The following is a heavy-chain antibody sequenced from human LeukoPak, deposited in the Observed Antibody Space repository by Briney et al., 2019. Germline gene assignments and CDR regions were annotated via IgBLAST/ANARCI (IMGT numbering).Heavy chain of an antibody. CDR2: INPSGGST. CDR3: ARDGGSFSYNMDV. D-gene: IGHD1-26*01. Sequence: ASVKVSCKASGYTFTSYYMHWVRQAPGQGLEWMGIINPSGGSTSYAQKFQGRVTMTSDTSTSTVYMELSSLRSEDTAMYFCARDGGSFSYNMDVWAKGPRSPSP. CDR1: GYTFTSYY. V-gene: IGHV1-46*01. J-gene: IGHJ6*02.